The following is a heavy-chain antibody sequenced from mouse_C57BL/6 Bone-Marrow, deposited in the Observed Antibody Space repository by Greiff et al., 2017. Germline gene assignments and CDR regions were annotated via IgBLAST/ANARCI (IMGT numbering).Heavy chain of an antibody. CDR3: ARGGYYFDY. J-gene: IGHJ2*01. Sequence: EVKLMESGGGLVKPGGSLKLSCAASGFTFSDYGMHWVRQAPETGLAWVAYISSGSSTICYADTVKGRFPISRENAKNTLFLQMTSLRSEDTAMYYCARGGYYFDYWGQGTTLTGSS. CDR2: ISSGSSTI. V-gene: IGHV5-17*01. D-gene: IGHD3-1*01. CDR1: GFTFSDYG.